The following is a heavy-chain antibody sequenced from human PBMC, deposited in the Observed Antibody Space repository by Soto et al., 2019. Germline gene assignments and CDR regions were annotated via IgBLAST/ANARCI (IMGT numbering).Heavy chain of an antibody. CDR2: ISAYNGNT. D-gene: IGHD3-22*01. V-gene: IGHV1-18*01. J-gene: IGHJ6*02. CDR3: AKPGDYYDRRGGGYYYYGMDV. CDR1: GYTFTSYG. Sequence: ASVKVSCKASGYTFTSYGISWVRQAPGQGLEWMGWISAYNGNTNYAQKLQGRVTMTTDTSTSTAYMELRSLRSDDTAVYYCAKPGDYYDRRGGGYYYYGMDVWGQGTTVTVSS.